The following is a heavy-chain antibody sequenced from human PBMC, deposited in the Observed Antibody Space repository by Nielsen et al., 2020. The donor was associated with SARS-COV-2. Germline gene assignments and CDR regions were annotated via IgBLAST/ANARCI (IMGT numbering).Heavy chain of an antibody. Sequence: GESLKISCAASGFTFSSYWMHWVRQAPGKGLVWVSRINSDGSSTSYADSVKGRFTISRDNAKNSLYLQMNSLRAEDTALYYCAKFPYSGSWNDAFDIWGQGTMVTVSS. CDR2: INSDGSST. CDR1: GFTFSSYW. D-gene: IGHD1-26*01. J-gene: IGHJ3*02. V-gene: IGHV3-74*01. CDR3: AKFPYSGSWNDAFDI.